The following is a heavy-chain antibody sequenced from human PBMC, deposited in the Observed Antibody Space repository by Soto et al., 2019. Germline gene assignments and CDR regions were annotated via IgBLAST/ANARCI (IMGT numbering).Heavy chain of an antibody. J-gene: IGHJ6*02. D-gene: IGHD2-2*01. CDR3: ARHGADIVVVPAEYCYYYGMDV. Sequence: PSETLSLTCTVSGGSISSSSYYWGWIRQPPGKGLEWIGSIYYSGSTYYNPSLKSRVTISVDTSKNQFSLKLSSVTAADTAVYYCARHGADIVVVPAEYCYYYGMDVWGQGTPVTVSS. CDR2: IYYSGST. V-gene: IGHV4-39*01. CDR1: GGSISSSSYY.